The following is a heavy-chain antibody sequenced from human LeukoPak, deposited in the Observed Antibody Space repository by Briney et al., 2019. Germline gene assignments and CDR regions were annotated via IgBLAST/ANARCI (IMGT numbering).Heavy chain of an antibody. Sequence: SETLSLTCAVYGGSFSGYYWSWIRQPPGKGLEWIGEINHSGSTNYNPSLKSRVTISVDTSKNQFSLKLSSVTAADTAVYYCARRYTYYCGSGSYQLDYWGQGTLVTVSS. J-gene: IGHJ4*02. CDR3: ARRYTYYCGSGSYQLDY. D-gene: IGHD3-10*01. CDR2: INHSGST. CDR1: GGSFSGYY. V-gene: IGHV4-34*01.